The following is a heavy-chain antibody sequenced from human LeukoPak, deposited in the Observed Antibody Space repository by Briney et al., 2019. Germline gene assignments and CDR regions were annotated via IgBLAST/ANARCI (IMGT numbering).Heavy chain of an antibody. J-gene: IGHJ4*02. D-gene: IGHD5-12*01. CDR3: TRGTVPGLATTYGTYFDS. CDR2: ISYDGTNK. Sequence: GRSLRLSCAASGITFSRSAMHWVRQAPGKGLEWVVIISYDGTNKYYLDSVKGRFTISRDNSKNTLYLQMDSLRAEDTAVYYCTRGTVPGLATTYGTYFDSWGQGTLVTVSS. V-gene: IGHV3-30*04. CDR1: GITFSRSA.